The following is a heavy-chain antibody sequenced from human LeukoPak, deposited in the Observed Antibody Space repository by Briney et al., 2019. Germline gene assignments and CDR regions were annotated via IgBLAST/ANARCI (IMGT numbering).Heavy chain of an antibody. CDR2: TSAYNGNT. V-gene: IGHV1-18*04. J-gene: IGHJ3*02. Sequence: ASVKVSCKASGYTFTSYGISWARQAPGQGLEWMGWTSAYNGNTNYAQKLQGRVTMTTDTSTSTAYMELRSLRSDDTAVYYCARDYYGSGSYSLTAFDIWGQGTMVTVSS. CDR3: ARDYYGSGSYSLTAFDI. CDR1: GYTFTSYG. D-gene: IGHD3-10*01.